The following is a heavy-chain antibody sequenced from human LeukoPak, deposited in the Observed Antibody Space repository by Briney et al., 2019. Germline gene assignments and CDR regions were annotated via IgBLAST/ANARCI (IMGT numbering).Heavy chain of an antibody. CDR1: DFTVSSSY. D-gene: IGHD3-10*01. Sequence: GGSLRLSCAVSDFTVSSSYMSWVRQAPGKGLEWVSIIYAGGTTYYADSVKGRFTISRDNSKNTLYLQMISLRAEDTAVYYCARSPPPQWFGEPYSKGYFEHWGQGTLVTVSS. CDR2: IYAGGTT. CDR3: ARSPPPQWFGEPYSKGYFEH. V-gene: IGHV3-53*01. J-gene: IGHJ4*02.